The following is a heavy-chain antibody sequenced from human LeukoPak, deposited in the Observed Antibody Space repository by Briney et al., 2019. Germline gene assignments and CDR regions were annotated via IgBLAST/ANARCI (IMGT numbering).Heavy chain of an antibody. V-gene: IGHV3-20*04. CDR1: GFTFDDYG. Sequence: GGSLRLSCAASGFTFDDYGMSWVRQAPGKGLEWVSGINWNGGSTGYADCVKGRFTISRDNAKNSLYLQMNSLRAEDTALYYCASATIGSGWYNWYFDLWGRGTLVTVSS. J-gene: IGHJ2*01. CDR2: INWNGGST. D-gene: IGHD6-19*01. CDR3: ASATIGSGWYNWYFDL.